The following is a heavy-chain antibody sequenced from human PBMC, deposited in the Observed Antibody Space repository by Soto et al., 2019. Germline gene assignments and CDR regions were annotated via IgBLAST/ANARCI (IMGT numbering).Heavy chain of an antibody. D-gene: IGHD3-16*02. CDR1: GFSLSTSGVG. Sequence: SGPTLVNPTQTLTLTCTFSGFSLSTSGVGVGWIRQPPGKALEWLALIYWDDDKRYSPSLKSRLTITKDTSKNQVVLTMTNMDPVDTATYYCAHIMDYIWGSYRSFFDYWGQGTLVTVSS. CDR2: IYWDDDK. V-gene: IGHV2-5*02. CDR3: AHIMDYIWGSYRSFFDY. J-gene: IGHJ4*02.